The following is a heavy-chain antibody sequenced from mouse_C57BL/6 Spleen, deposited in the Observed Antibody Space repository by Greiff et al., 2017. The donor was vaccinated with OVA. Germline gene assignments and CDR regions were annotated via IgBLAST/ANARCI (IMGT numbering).Heavy chain of an antibody. CDR1: GFAFTDYY. J-gene: IGHJ2*01. Sequence: VQLKESGGGLVQPGGSLSLSCAASGFAFTDYYMSWVRQPPGKALEWLGFSRNEANGYTTEYNASVKDRFTISRDNSQSVLYLHVVGVSAEDSATYCCARLEDYFDYWGQGTTLTVSS. CDR3: ARLEDYFDY. CDR2: SRNEANGYTT. V-gene: IGHV7-3*01.